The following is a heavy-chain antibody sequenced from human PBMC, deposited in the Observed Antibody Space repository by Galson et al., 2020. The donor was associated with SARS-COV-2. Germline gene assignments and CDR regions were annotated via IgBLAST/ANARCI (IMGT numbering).Heavy chain of an antibody. CDR2: MNPNSGNT. V-gene: IGHV1-8*01. CDR3: ARGEYYGSGSYYNRAYTDNYYYYYYMDV. J-gene: IGHJ6*03. CDR1: GYTFTSYD. Sequence: ASVKVSCKASGYTFTSYDINWVRQATGQGLEWMGWMNPNSGNTGYAQKFQGRVTMTRNTSISTAYMELSSLRSEDTAVYYCARGEYYGSGSYYNRAYTDNYYYYYYMDVWGKGTTVTVSS. D-gene: IGHD3-10*01.